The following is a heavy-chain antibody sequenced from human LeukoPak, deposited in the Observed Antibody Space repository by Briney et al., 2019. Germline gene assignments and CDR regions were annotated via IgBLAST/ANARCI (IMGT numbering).Heavy chain of an antibody. J-gene: IGHJ4*02. D-gene: IGHD1-14*01. CDR3: AKDPRVNHLYYFDY. CDR2: ISPSGSAT. Sequence: GGSLRLSCAASGFTFSDYYIGWLRQAPGKGLEWISYISPSGSATFYADSVKGRFTISRDNAKNSLYLQMNSLRAEDTAVYYCAKDPRVNHLYYFDYWGQGTLVTVSS. CDR1: GFTFSDYY. V-gene: IGHV3-11*01.